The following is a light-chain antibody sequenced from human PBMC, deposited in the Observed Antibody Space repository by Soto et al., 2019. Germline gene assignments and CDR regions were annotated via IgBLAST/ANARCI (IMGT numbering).Light chain of an antibody. J-gene: IGLJ7*01. CDR1: SSNIGSNV. CDR3: AAWDDSLNGFV. Sequence: QSVLTQPPSASGTPGQRVTISCSGSSSNIGSNVVNWYQQVPGTAPRLLIHSNNPRPSGVPDRFSGSKSGTSASLAISGLQSDDEADYYCAAWDDSLNGFVFGTGTQLTVL. V-gene: IGLV1-44*01. CDR2: SNN.